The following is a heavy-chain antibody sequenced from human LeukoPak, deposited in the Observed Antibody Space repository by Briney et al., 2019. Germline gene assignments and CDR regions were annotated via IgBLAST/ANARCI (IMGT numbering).Heavy chain of an antibody. V-gene: IGHV3-21*01. CDR1: GFTFSSYT. CDR2: ITSGSSSK. CDR3: ARVAGESRDY. Sequence: GGSLRLSCAASGFTFSSYTMNWVRQAPGKGLEWVSSITSGSSSKFYADSVKGRFTISRDNAKNSLYLQMNSLRAEDTAVYYCARVAGESRDYWGQGTLVTVSS. J-gene: IGHJ4*02.